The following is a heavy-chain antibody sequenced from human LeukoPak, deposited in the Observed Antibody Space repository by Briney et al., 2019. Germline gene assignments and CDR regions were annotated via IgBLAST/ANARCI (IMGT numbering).Heavy chain of an antibody. CDR3: ARRPTVTTPLTA. CDR2: IKTDGSST. D-gene: IGHD4-17*01. J-gene: IGHJ5*02. Sequence: GGSLRLSCAASGLTFSSYWMHWVRQAPGKGLVWVSGIKTDGSSTSYADSVKGRFTISRDNAKNSLYLQMNSLRAEDTAVYYCARRPTVTTPLTAWGQGTLVTVSS. V-gene: IGHV3-74*01. CDR1: GLTFSSYW.